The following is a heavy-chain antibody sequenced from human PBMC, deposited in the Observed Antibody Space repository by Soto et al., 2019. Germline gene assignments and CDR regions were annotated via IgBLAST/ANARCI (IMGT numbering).Heavy chain of an antibody. Sequence: ASVKVSCKASGYSLTEYYLHWVRQAPGQGLXXXXXXXXXXXXXXXXXXXXXXXXMTRDRSVNTAYMELSRLRSDDTALYFCARASGSPLTVYAPLGFWGQGSLVTVSS. J-gene: IGHJ4*02. CDR1: GYSLTEYY. CDR2: XXXXXXXX. D-gene: IGHD2-8*01. CDR3: ARASGSPLTVYAPLGF. V-gene: IGHV1-2*02.